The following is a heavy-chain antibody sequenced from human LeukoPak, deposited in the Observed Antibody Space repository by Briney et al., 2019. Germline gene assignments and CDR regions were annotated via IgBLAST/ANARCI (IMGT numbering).Heavy chain of an antibody. Sequence: GGSLRLSCAASGFTFSSYEMNWVRQAPGKGLEWVSYISSSGSTIYYADSVKGRFAISRDNAKNSLYLQMNGLRVEDTAIYYCARVYYASWSGQPLSQHWLDPWGQGTLVTVSS. CDR1: GFTFSSYE. V-gene: IGHV3-48*03. J-gene: IGHJ5*02. CDR2: ISSSGSTI. CDR3: ARVYYASWSGQPLSQHWLDP. D-gene: IGHD3-3*01.